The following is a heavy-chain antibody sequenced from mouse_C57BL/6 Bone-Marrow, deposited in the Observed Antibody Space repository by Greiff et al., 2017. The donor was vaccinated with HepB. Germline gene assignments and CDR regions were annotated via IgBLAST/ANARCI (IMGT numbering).Heavy chain of an antibody. D-gene: IGHD1-1*01. CDR1: GYSITSGYY. Sequence: EVKLQESGPGLVKPSQSLSLTCSVTGYSITSGYYWNWIRQFPGNKLEWMGYISYDGSNNYNPSLKNRISITRDTSKNQFFLKLNSVTTEDTATYYCARGEPTVVAFYFDYWGQGTTLTVSS. CDR2: ISYDGSN. CDR3: ARGEPTVVAFYFDY. V-gene: IGHV3-6*01. J-gene: IGHJ2*01.